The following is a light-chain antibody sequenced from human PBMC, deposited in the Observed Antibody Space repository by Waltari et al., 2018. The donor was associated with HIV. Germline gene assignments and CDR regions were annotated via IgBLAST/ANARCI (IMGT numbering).Light chain of an antibody. J-gene: IGKJ2*01. V-gene: IGKV1-39*01. CDR2: GAS. CDR3: QQSHSVPYT. CDR1: QTVTGY. Sequence: DIQMTQSPSSLSASVGDRVAITCRSSQTVTGYLNWYRQKPGKAPNLLIYGASTLQSGVPSRFSGNGSATEYTLTINNVQPDDFATYHCQQSHSVPYTFGQGT.